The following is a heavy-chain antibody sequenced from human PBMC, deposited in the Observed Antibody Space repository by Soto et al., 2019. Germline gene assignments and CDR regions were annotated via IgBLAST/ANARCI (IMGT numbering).Heavy chain of an antibody. D-gene: IGHD3-16*02. CDR1: GGTFSSYA. Sequence: ASVKVSCKASGGTFSSYAISWLRQAPGQGLEWMGGIIPIFGTANYAQKFQGRVTITADESTSTAYMELSSLRSEDTAVYYCARANYDYVWGSYRYNWFDPWGQGTLVTVS. CDR2: IIPIFGTA. J-gene: IGHJ5*02. V-gene: IGHV1-69*13. CDR3: ARANYDYVWGSYRYNWFDP.